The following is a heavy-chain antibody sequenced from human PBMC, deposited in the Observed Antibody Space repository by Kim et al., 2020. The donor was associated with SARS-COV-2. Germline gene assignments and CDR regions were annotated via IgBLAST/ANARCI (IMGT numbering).Heavy chain of an antibody. J-gene: IGHJ6*02. D-gene: IGHD3-10*01. CDR2: ISWNSGSI. CDR1: GFTFDDYA. Sequence: GGSLRLSCAASGFTFDDYAVHWVRQAPGKGLEWVSGISWNSGSIGYADPVKGRFTISRDNAKTSLYLQMNRPIAEDTALYYCAKVYGSGSYYNAQIYYGMDVWGQGTPVTVSS. CDR3: AKVYGSGSYYNAQIYYGMDV. V-gene: IGHV3-9*01.